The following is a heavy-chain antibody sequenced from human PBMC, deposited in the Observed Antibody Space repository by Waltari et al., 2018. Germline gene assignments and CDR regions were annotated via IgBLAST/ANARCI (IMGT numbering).Heavy chain of an antibody. D-gene: IGHD6-13*01. Sequence: QAQLVESGGGVVQPGRSLRLSCAASGLPFSSYVMHWVRQAPGKGLEWVAVITYDGRNQFYADFVKGRFTISRDNSKNTLYLQINSLRAEDAAVYYCAGSHSREYYYMDVWGKGTTVTVSS. CDR3: AGSHSREYYYMDV. CDR1: GLPFSSYV. CDR2: ITYDGRNQ. V-gene: IGHV3-30*04. J-gene: IGHJ6*03.